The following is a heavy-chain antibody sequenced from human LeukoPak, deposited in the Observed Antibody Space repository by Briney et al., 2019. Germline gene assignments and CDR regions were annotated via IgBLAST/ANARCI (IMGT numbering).Heavy chain of an antibody. D-gene: IGHD3-10*01. J-gene: IGHJ4*02. CDR1: GGSISSYY. CDR2: IYSSGST. CDR3: ARHSRSVDYGSGSYTWDY. Sequence: SETLSLTCTVSGGSISSYYWSWIRQPAGKGLEWIGRIYSSGSTNYSPSFKSRVTMSVDTSKNQFSLNLSSVTAADTAVYYCARHSRSVDYGSGSYTWDYWDQGTLVTVSS. V-gene: IGHV4-4*07.